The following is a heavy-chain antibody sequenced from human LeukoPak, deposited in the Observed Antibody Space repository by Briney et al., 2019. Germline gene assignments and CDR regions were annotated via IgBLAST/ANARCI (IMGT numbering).Heavy chain of an antibody. Sequence: PSETLSLTCAVSGGSISSGGYSWSWIRQPPGKGLEWIGYIYHSGSTYYNPSLKSRVTISVDRSKNQFSLKLSSVTAADTAVYYCARTHYDNLTGRAEFFDYWGQGTLVTVSS. CDR1: GGSISSGGYS. D-gene: IGHD3-9*01. CDR2: IYHSGST. J-gene: IGHJ4*02. V-gene: IGHV4-30-2*01. CDR3: ARTHYDNLTGRAEFFDY.